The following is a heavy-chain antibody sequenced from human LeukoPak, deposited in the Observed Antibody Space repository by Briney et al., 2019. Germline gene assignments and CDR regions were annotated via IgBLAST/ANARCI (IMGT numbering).Heavy chain of an antibody. Sequence: SETLSLTCAVYGGSFSGYYWSWIRQPPGKGLEWIGEINHSGSTNYNPSLKSRVTISVDTSKNQFSLKLSSVTAADTAVYYCAGGVDIVATTEGYWFDPWGQGTLVTVSS. J-gene: IGHJ5*02. CDR3: AGGVDIVATTEGYWFDP. CDR1: GGSFSGYY. CDR2: INHSGST. D-gene: IGHD5-12*01. V-gene: IGHV4-34*01.